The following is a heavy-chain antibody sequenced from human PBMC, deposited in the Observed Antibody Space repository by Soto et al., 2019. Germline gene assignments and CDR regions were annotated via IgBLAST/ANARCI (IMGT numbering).Heavy chain of an antibody. V-gene: IGHV1-18*01. CDR3: ARDPVGGYFDPYGMDV. CDR1: GYTFTSYG. D-gene: IGHD3-9*01. CDR2: ISAYNGNT. Sequence: ASVKVSCKASGYTFTSYGISWVRQAPGQGLEWMGWISAYNGNTSYAQKLQGRVTMTTDTPTSTAYMELRSLRSDDTAVYYYARDPVGGYFDPYGMDVWGQGTTVTVSS. J-gene: IGHJ6*02.